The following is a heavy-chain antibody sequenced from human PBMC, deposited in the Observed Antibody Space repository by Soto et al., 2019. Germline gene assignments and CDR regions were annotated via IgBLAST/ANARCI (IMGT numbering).Heavy chain of an antibody. CDR1: GGSISSGW. D-gene: IGHD2-2*01. V-gene: IGHV4-4*02. Sequence: QVQLQESGPGLVKPSGTLSLTCAVSGGSISSGWWTWVRQPPGKGLEWIGEILYSGRTNYNSSLNGRVTISIDKSKKQFSLNLSSVTAADTAVYYCSSRITDAPTWGQGTLVTVSS. CDR3: SSRITDAPT. CDR2: ILYSGRT. J-gene: IGHJ5*02.